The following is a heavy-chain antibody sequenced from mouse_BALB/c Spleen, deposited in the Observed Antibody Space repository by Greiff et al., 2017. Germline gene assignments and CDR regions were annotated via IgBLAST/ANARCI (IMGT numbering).Heavy chain of an antibody. Sequence: EVQLVESGAELVKPGASVKLSCTASGFNIKDTYMHWVKQRPEQGLEWIGRIDPANGNTKYDPKFQGKATITADTSSNTAYLQLSSLTSEDTAVYYCARGDYDGWGQGTTLTVSS. D-gene: IGHD2-4*01. CDR3: ARGDYDG. V-gene: IGHV14-3*02. CDR1: GFNIKDTY. J-gene: IGHJ2*01. CDR2: IDPANGNT.